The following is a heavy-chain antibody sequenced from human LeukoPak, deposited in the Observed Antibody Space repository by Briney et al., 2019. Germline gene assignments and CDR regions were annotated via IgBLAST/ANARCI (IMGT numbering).Heavy chain of an antibody. CDR1: GFTFSSFN. D-gene: IGHD6-19*01. CDR3: AREVGSGWNYFDL. J-gene: IGHJ4*02. CDR2: ISSRQNDV. Sequence: PGGSLRLSCAASGFTFSSFNMNWVRQTPGKGLERVSSISSRQNDVQYADSLEGRFTISRDNAKNSLYLQMNTLRAEDTAVYFCAREVGSGWNYFDLWGQGTLVTVSS. V-gene: IGHV3-21*01.